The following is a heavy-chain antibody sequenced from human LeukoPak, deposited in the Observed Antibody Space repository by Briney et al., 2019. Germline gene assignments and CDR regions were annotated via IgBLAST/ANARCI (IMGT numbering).Heavy chain of an antibody. Sequence: GGSLRLSCAASGFTFSNYAMTWARQAPGKGLEWVSTLSGSGGSTYFGDSVKGRFTISRDNSKNRLYLKMNSLRAEDTGVYYCAKEATVTPGNVNWFDTWGQGTLVTVSS. J-gene: IGHJ5*02. V-gene: IGHV3-23*01. D-gene: IGHD4-17*01. CDR3: AKEATVTPGNVNWFDT. CDR1: GFTFSNYA. CDR2: LSGSGGST.